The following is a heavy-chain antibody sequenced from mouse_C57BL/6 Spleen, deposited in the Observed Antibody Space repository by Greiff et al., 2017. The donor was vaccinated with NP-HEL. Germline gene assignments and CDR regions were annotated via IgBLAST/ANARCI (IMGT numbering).Heavy chain of an antibody. CDR3: ARGTPSTTVPSYAMDY. V-gene: IGHV1-80*01. Sequence: QVQLKQSGAELVKPGASVKISCKASGYAFSSYWMNWVKQRPGKGLEWIGQIYPGDGDTNYNGKFKGKATLTADKSSSTAYMQLSSLTSEDSAVYFCARGTPSTTVPSYAMDYWGQGTSVTVSS. CDR1: GYAFSSYW. D-gene: IGHD1-1*01. CDR2: IYPGDGDT. J-gene: IGHJ4*01.